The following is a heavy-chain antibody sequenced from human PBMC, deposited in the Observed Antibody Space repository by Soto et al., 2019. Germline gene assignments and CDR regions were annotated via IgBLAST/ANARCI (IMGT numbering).Heavy chain of an antibody. CDR1: GLAFRSLL. Sequence: EVQLVESGGGLVRPGGSLRLSCAASGLAFRSLLMSWVRQAPGGGLEWVANINQDGRDTYYSEAVRDRFTISRDNAANSLFLQMNILGAEDTAVYYCATYHDDEWESYRHRYWGQGTLVTVSS. J-gene: IGHJ4*02. CDR2: INQDGRDT. CDR3: ATYHDDEWESYRHRY. D-gene: IGHD3-16*02. V-gene: IGHV3-7*01.